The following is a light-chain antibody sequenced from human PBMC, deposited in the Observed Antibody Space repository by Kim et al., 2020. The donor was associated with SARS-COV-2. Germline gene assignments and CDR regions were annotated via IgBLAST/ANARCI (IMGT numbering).Light chain of an antibody. Sequence: SLGNRVTITCRASPSISSYLNWYHLKPGKAPKLLIYAASSLQSGVPSRFSGSGSGTDFTLTISSLQPEDFATYYCQQSYSTLTWTFGQGTKVDIK. CDR1: PSISSY. CDR3: QQSYSTLTWT. CDR2: AAS. V-gene: IGKV1-39*01. J-gene: IGKJ1*01.